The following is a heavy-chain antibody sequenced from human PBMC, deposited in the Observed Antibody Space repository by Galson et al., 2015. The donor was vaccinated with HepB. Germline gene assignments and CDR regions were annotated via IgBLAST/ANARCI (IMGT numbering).Heavy chain of an antibody. Sequence: SVKVSCQASGYIFTDYAVNRVRQAPGQGLEWMGWINTNTGNPTYAQGFTGRFVFSLDTSVNTAYLQISSLKAEDTAVYYCARTPYYASGTSYNAWSDPWGQGTLVTVSS. CDR3: ARTPYYASGTSYNAWSDP. CDR1: GYIFTDYA. J-gene: IGHJ5*02. CDR2: INTNTGNP. D-gene: IGHD3-10*01. V-gene: IGHV7-4-1*02.